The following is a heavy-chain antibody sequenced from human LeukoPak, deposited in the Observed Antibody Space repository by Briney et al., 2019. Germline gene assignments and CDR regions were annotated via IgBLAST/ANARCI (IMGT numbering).Heavy chain of an antibody. Sequence: PSETLSLTCTVSGGSISSYYWSWIRQPAGKGLEWIGRIYTSGSPNYNPSLKSRVTMSVDTSKNQFSLKLSSVTAADTAVYYCARDRGVRGGSYGTWFDPWGQGTLVTVSS. D-gene: IGHD1-26*01. CDR3: ARDRGVRGGSYGTWFDP. CDR2: IYTSGSP. V-gene: IGHV4-4*07. J-gene: IGHJ5*02. CDR1: GGSISSYY.